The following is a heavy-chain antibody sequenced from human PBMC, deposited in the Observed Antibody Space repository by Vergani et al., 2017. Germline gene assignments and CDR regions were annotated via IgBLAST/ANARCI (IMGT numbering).Heavy chain of an antibody. D-gene: IGHD6-13*01. CDR1: GFTFSSYS. V-gene: IGHV3-66*01. J-gene: IGHJ3*02. Sequence: EVQLVESGGGLVKPGGSLRLSCAASGFTFSSYSMSWVRQAPGKGLEWVSVIYSGGSTYYADSVKGRFTISRDNAKNSLYLQMNSLRAEDTAVYYCAREERNSSSWYGAFDIWGQGTMVTVSS. CDR3: AREERNSSSWYGAFDI. CDR2: IYSGGST.